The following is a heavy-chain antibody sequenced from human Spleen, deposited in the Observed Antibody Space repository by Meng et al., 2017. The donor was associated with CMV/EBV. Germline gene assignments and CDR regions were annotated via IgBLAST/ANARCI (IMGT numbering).Heavy chain of an antibody. V-gene: IGHV3-23*01. J-gene: IGHJ4*02. D-gene: IGHD5-12*01. Sequence: GESLKISCAASGFTFDSYTMSWVRHSAGKGLECVALISAIDDSTYYADSVKGRFTISRDNSKNMVSLEMHSLRSEDTAIYYCAKTLNGYGGQDYWGQGTRVTVSS. CDR1: GFTFDSYT. CDR2: ISAIDDST. CDR3: AKTLNGYGGQDY.